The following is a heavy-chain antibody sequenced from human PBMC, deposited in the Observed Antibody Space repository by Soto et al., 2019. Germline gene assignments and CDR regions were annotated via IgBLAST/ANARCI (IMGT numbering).Heavy chain of an antibody. V-gene: IGHV4-34*01. D-gene: IGHD5-18*01. J-gene: IGHJ4*02. Sequence: QVQLQQWGAGLLKPSETLSLTCAVYAGSFSGYYWTWIRQHPGKGLKWIGEINHSGSTNYNPSLKSRVTISVDTSKNQFSLKLSSVTAADTAVYFCARHVDTAINFDYWGQGTLVTVSS. CDR1: AGSFSGYY. CDR2: INHSGST. CDR3: ARHVDTAINFDY.